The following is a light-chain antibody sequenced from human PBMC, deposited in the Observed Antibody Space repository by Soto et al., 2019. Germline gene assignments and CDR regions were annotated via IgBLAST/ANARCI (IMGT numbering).Light chain of an antibody. CDR1: SSDVWSHNL. Sequence: QSALTQPAPVSGSPGQSIRISCTGTSSDVWSHNLVSWYQQHPGKAPKLIIYRVNKRLSVVSNGFSGSKSGNTAALTIFGFQTEDEADYYCCSFAGSGTYVFGTGTKLTVL. CDR2: RVN. V-gene: IGLV2-23*02. J-gene: IGLJ1*01. CDR3: CSFAGSGTYV.